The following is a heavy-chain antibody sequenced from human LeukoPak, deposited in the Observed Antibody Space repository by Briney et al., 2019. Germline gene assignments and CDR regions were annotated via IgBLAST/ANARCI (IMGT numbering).Heavy chain of an antibody. D-gene: IGHD3-9*01. Sequence: GGSLRLSCAVSGSPFSTFWMSWVRKAPGKGLECMANINQDGSEKYYVDSVRGRFAISRDNAKNSLYLQMNSLRAEDTVFYFKQKTAYDILTGFTYYYYMDVWGKGTTVTISS. CDR1: GSPFSTFW. CDR2: INQDGSEK. CDR3: QKTAYDILTGFTYYYYMDV. V-gene: IGHV3-7*01. J-gene: IGHJ6*03.